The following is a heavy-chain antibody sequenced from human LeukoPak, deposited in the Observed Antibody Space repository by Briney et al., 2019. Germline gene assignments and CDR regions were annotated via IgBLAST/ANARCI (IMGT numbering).Heavy chain of an antibody. V-gene: IGHV4-59*01. Sequence: SETLSLTCTVSGGSISSYYWSWIRQPPGKGLEWIGYIYYSGSTNYNPSLKSRVTISVDTSKNQFSLKLSSVTAADTAVYYCARLALGYYDFWSGYYPDAFDIWGQGTMVTVSS. CDR2: IYYSGST. J-gene: IGHJ3*02. CDR1: GGSISSYY. CDR3: ARLALGYYDFWSGYYPDAFDI. D-gene: IGHD3-3*01.